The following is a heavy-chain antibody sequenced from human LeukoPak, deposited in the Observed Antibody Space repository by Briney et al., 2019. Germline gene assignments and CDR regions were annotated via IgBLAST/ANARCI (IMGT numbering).Heavy chain of an antibody. J-gene: IGHJ4*02. CDR2: INHSGST. V-gene: IGHV4-34*01. Sequence: PSETLSLTCAVYGGSFSGYYWSWIRQPPGKGLEWIGEINHSGSTNYNPSLKSRVTISVDTSKNQFSLKLSSVTAADTAVYYCASTSGYYSSFGYFDYWGQGTPVTVSS. CDR3: ASTSGYYSSFGYFDY. CDR1: GGSFSGYY. D-gene: IGHD3-3*01.